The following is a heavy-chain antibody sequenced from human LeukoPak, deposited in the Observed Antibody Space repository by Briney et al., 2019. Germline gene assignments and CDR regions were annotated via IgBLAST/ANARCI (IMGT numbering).Heavy chain of an antibody. Sequence: PGGSLRLSCAASGFTFSSYEMNWVRQAPGKGLEWVSYISGSGSTIYYADSVKGRFTISRDNAKNSLYLQMNSLRAEDTAVYYCARGNTPKGGYSYSRRYYWGQGTLVTVSS. V-gene: IGHV3-48*03. J-gene: IGHJ4*02. CDR3: ARGNTPKGGYSYSRRYY. CDR2: ISGSGSTI. D-gene: IGHD5-18*01. CDR1: GFTFSSYE.